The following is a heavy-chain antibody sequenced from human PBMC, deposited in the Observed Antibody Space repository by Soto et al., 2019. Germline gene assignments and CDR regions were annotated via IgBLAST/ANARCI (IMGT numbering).Heavy chain of an antibody. D-gene: IGHD3-16*01. V-gene: IGHV3-23*01. CDR2: ISASGVST. J-gene: IGHJ6*02. Sequence: GGSLRLSCAASGFTFSTYAMTWVRQAPGKGQEWVSAISASGVSTYYADSVKGRFTISRDNAKNSLYLQMNSLRPEDTALYYCTKARLWGGDGYNSYYYNAMDVWGQGTTVTVSS. CDR1: GFTFSTYA. CDR3: TKARLWGGDGYNSYYYNAMDV.